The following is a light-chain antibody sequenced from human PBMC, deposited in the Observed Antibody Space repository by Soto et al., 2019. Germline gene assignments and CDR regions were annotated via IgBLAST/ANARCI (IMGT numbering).Light chain of an antibody. J-gene: IGKJ5*01. CDR3: QPYCRGLS. CDR2: DAS. V-gene: IGKV1-5*01. Sequence: DIQRTNVASRKSAAVGDRVTITYRASQSISSWLAWYQQKPGKAPKLLIYDASSLESGVPSRFSGSGSGTEFTLTYSRLLRAEYSVYSCQPYCRGLSFGPGTRLEIK. CDR1: QSISSW.